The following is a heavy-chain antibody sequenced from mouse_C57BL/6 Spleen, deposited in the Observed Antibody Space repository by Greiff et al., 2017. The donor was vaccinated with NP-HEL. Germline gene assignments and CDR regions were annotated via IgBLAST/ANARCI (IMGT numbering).Heavy chain of an antibody. V-gene: IGHV1-50*01. D-gene: IGHD2-12*01. J-gene: IGHJ2*01. CDR2: IDPSDSYT. CDR3: ARTTVYYFDY. Sequence: QVQLQQSGAELVKPGASVKLSCKASGYTFTSYWMQWVKQRPGQGLEWIGEIDPSDSYTNYNQKFKGKATLTVDTSSSTAYMQLSSLTSEDSAVYYCARTTVYYFDYWGQGTTLTVSS. CDR1: GYTFTSYW.